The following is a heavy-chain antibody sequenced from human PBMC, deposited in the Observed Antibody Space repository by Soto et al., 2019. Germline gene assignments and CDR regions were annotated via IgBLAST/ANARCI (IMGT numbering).Heavy chain of an antibody. CDR1: RVTVSAYY. CDR3: AKDGGIAARPLNYYYYGMDG. J-gene: IGHJ6*02. V-gene: IGHV3-23*01. CDR2: ISGSGGST. Sequence: SAESLRLTGVVYRVTVSAYYMSWIRKAPGKGLEWAASISGSGGSTYYAVSVKGRFTISRDNSKNTRYLQMNRLRAEDTAVYYCAKDGGIAARPLNYYYYGMDGWGQGTTVTVSS. D-gene: IGHD6-6*01.